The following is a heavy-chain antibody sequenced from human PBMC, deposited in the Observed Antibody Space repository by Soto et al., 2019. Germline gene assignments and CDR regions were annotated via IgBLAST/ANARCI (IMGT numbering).Heavy chain of an antibody. CDR1: GGTFSSYA. D-gene: IGHD2-21*02. J-gene: IGHJ5*02. CDR3: ARRSCGGDCYGENNWFDP. Sequence: QVQLVQSGAEVKKPGSSVKVSCKASGGTFSSYAISWVRQAPGQGLEWMGGIIPICGTANYAQKFQGRVTITADESTTTAYMELSSLRSEDTAVYYCARRSCGGDCYGENNWFDPWGQGTLVTVSS. V-gene: IGHV1-69*12. CDR2: IIPICGTA.